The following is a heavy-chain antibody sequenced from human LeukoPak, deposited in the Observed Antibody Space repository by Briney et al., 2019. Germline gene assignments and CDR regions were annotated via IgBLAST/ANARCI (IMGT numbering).Heavy chain of an antibody. CDR1: GGSISSYY. CDR2: IHSSGST. CDR3: ARDEYYYGSGSYGFDY. J-gene: IGHJ4*02. V-gene: IGHV4-4*07. Sequence: SETLSLTCTFSGGSISSYYWTWIRQPAGKGLEWIGRIHSSGSTKYNPSLKSRGTMSVDTSKNQFALKLRSVTAADTAVYYCARDEYYYGSGSYGFDYWGQGTLVTVSS. D-gene: IGHD3-10*01.